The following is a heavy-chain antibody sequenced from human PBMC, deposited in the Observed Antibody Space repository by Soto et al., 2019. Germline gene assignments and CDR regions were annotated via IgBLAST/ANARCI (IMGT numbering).Heavy chain of an antibody. D-gene: IGHD2-15*01. CDR1: GTSISRCEYY. CDR2: IYFSEST. V-gene: IGHV4-30-4*01. CDR3: ASSDGMIAATPESYDYYGMDV. Sequence: PSEALAPTFNGSGTSISRCEYYWSWIRQPPGKGLEWIGYIYFSESTSYNPSLKSRVTISGDKSKNQFSLKLSSVTAADTAVYYCASSDGMIAATPESYDYYGMDVWGQGTTVT. J-gene: IGHJ6*02.